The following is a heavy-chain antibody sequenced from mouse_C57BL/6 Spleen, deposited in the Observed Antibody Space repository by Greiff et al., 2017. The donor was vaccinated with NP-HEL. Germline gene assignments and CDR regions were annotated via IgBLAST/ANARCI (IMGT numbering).Heavy chain of an antibody. Sequence: QVQLQQPGAELVKPGASVKMSCKASGYTFTSYWITWVKQRPGQGLEWIGDIYPGSGSTNYNEKFKGQATLTVDTSSSTAYMQLSSLTSEDSAVYYCARSHYDYDKGLDDWGQGTTLTVSS. CDR1: GYTFTSYW. J-gene: IGHJ2*01. D-gene: IGHD2-4*01. CDR3: ARSHYDYDKGLDD. CDR2: IYPGSGST. V-gene: IGHV1-55*01.